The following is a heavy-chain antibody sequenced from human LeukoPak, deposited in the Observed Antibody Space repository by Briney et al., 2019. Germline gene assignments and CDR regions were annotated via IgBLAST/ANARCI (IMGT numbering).Heavy chain of an antibody. Sequence: PGGSLRLSCAASGFTFSSYSMNWVRQAPGKGLEWVSYISSSSSTIYYADSVKGRFTISRDNAKNSLYLQMNSLRAEDTAVYYCARDKLSYGDSPEAFDIWGQGTMVTVSS. V-gene: IGHV3-48*04. J-gene: IGHJ3*02. CDR2: ISSSSSTI. CDR1: GFTFSSYS. CDR3: ARDKLSYGDSPEAFDI. D-gene: IGHD4-17*01.